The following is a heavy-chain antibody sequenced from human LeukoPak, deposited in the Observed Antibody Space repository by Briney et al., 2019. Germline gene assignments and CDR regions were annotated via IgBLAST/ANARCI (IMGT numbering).Heavy chain of an antibody. CDR1: GFTFSSYD. Sequence: PGGSLRLSCAASGFTFSSYDMHWVRQATGKGLEWVSAIGTAGDTYYPGSVKGRFTISRENAKNSLYLQMNSLRAGDTAVYYCARACGGDCYYDRNAFDIWGQGTMVTVSS. J-gene: IGHJ3*02. CDR2: IGTAGDT. D-gene: IGHD2-21*02. V-gene: IGHV3-13*01. CDR3: ARACGGDCYYDRNAFDI.